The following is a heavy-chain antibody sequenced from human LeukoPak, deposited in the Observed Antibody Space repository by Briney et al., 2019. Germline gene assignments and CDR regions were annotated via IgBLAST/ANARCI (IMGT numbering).Heavy chain of an antibody. J-gene: IGHJ6*02. CDR1: GFTFKDYY. CDR3: ARSLISAVIGMDV. D-gene: IGHD3-3*01. V-gene: IGHV3-11*06. Sequence: GGSLRLSCAGSGFTFKDYYLNWIRQAPGKGLEWVSYISGGSTYTNYTNSVKGQFTISRDNARNSLFLQMNSLTAEDTAIYYCARSLISAVIGMDVWGQGTAVTVSS. CDR2: ISGGSTYT.